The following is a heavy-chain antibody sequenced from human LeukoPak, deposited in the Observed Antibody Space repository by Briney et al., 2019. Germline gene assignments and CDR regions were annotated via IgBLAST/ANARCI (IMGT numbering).Heavy chain of an antibody. J-gene: IGHJ4*02. Sequence: ASVKVSCKASGYTFTSYDINWVRQATGQGLEWMGWMNPNSGNTGYAQKFLGRVTMTRNTSISTAYMELSSLRSEDTAVYYCASRGYSSGGFDYWGQGTLVTVSS. CDR1: GYTFTSYD. V-gene: IGHV1-8*01. CDR3: ASRGYSSGGFDY. CDR2: MNPNSGNT. D-gene: IGHD6-19*01.